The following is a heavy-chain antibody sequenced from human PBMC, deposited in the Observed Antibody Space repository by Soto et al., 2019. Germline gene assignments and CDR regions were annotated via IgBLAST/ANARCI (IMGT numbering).Heavy chain of an antibody. J-gene: IGHJ5*02. CDR3: AGSPPPVPAAIPNWFDP. CDR2: IYYSGST. V-gene: IGHV4-31*09. CDR1: GGSISSGGYY. D-gene: IGHD2-2*01. Sequence: PSETLSLTCTVSGGSISSGGYYWSWIRQHPGKGLEWIGYIYYSGSTYYNPSLKSRVTISVDKSKNQFSLKLSSVTAADTAVYYCAGSPPPVPAAIPNWFDPWGQGTLVTVSS.